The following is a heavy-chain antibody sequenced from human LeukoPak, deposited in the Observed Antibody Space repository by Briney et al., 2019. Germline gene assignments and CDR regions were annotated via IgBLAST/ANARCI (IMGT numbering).Heavy chain of an antibody. CDR2: ISSSSSYI. V-gene: IGHV3-21*01. D-gene: IGHD6-13*01. CDR3: ARDPGIAAAGTDNWFDP. Sequence: GGSLRLSCAASGFTFSSYSMNWVRQAPGKGLEWVSSISSSSSYIYYADSVKGRSTISRDNAKNSLYLQMNSLRAEDTAVYYCARDPGIAAAGTDNWFDPWGQGTLVTVSS. CDR1: GFTFSSYS. J-gene: IGHJ5*02.